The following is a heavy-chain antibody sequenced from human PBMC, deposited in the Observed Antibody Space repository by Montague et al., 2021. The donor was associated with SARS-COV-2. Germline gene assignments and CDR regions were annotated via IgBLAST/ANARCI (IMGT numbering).Heavy chain of an antibody. CDR3: ARVVGDYDFWSGQYYYYYAMDV. D-gene: IGHD3-3*01. CDR2: IYYSGST. V-gene: IGHV4-59*01. Sequence: SETLSLTCTVSGGSISSYYWSWIRQPPGKGLEWIGYIYYSGSTNYNPSLKSRVTISVDTSKNQFSLKLSSVTAADTAVYSCARVVGDYDFWSGQYYYYYAMDVWGKGTTVTVSS. CDR1: GGSISSYY. J-gene: IGHJ6*04.